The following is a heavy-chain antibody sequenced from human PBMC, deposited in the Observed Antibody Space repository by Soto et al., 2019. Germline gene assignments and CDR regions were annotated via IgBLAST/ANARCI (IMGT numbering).Heavy chain of an antibody. CDR3: AKDGNVYSSGWYAPSLDY. D-gene: IGHD6-19*01. J-gene: IGHJ4*02. CDR2: ISYDGSNT. Sequence: QEQLVESGGGVVQPGRSLRLSCAASGFTFSSYGMHLVRQAPGKGLEWVAVISYDGSNTYYGDTVKGRFTISRDNSKNTLSLQRNSLRAEDTAVYYCAKDGNVYSSGWYAPSLDYWGQGTLVTVSS. CDR1: GFTFSSYG. V-gene: IGHV3-30*18.